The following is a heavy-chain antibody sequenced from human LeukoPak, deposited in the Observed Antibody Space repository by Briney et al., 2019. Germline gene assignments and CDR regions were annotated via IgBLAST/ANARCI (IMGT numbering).Heavy chain of an antibody. V-gene: IGHV3-7*01. CDR3: ARCPYDSTGYYSVPSHLDY. D-gene: IGHD3-22*01. CDR2: IKQDGSAK. CDR1: GFTFSSYW. Sequence: GGSLRLSCAASGFTFSSYWMTWVRQAPGRGLEWVANIKQDGSAKYYVDSLRGRFSISRDNVKNSLFLQMNSLSDDDTAVYYCARCPYDSTGYYSVPSHLDYWGQGTLVTVSS. J-gene: IGHJ4*02.